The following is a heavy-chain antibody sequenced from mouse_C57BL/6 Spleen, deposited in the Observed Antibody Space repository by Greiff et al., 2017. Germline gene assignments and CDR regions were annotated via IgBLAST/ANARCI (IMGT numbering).Heavy chain of an antibody. D-gene: IGHD2-4*01. J-gene: IGHJ3*01. CDR1: GYTFTSHW. CDR2: IDPNSGGT. CDR3: ARDDYDAQFAY. V-gene: IGHV1-72*01. Sequence: QVQLQQPGAELVKPGASVKLSCKASGYTFTSHWLHWVKQRPGRGLEWIGRIDPNSGGTKYNEQFKSKATPTVDKPSSTAYMQISSLTSEDSAVYYCARDDYDAQFAYWGQGTLVTVSA.